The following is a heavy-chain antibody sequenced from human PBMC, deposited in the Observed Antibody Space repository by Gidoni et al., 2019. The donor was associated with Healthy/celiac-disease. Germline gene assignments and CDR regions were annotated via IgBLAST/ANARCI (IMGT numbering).Heavy chain of an antibody. CDR1: GLTFDDYA. D-gene: IGHD3-3*01. CDR3: ARHGYYDFWSGYPTQGYYYYGMDV. CDR2: ISWNSGSI. V-gene: IGHV3-9*01. J-gene: IGHJ6*02. Sequence: EVQLVESGGGLVQRGRSLRLSCAASGLTFDDYAMHWVRQAPGKGLGWVSGISWNSGSIGYADSVKGRFTISRDNAKNSLYLQRNSLRAEDTALYYCARHGYYDFWSGYPTQGYYYYGMDVWGQGTTVTVSS.